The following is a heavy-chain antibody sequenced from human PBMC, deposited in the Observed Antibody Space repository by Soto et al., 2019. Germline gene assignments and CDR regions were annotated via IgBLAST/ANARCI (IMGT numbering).Heavy chain of an antibody. V-gene: IGHV3-15*01. CDR2: IKSKTDGGTT. Sequence: GGSLRLSCAASGFTFSNAWMSWVRQAPGKGLEWVGRIKSKTDGGTTDYAAPVKGRFTISRDDSKNTLYLQMNSLKTEDTAVYYCTTATLGYCSGGSCYTPSYFDYWGQGTLVTVSS. CDR3: TTATLGYCSGGSCYTPSYFDY. D-gene: IGHD2-15*01. J-gene: IGHJ4*02. CDR1: GFTFSNAW.